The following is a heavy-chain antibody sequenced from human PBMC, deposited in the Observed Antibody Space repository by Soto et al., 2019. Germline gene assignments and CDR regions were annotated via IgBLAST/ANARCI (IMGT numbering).Heavy chain of an antibody. D-gene: IGHD6-6*01. CDR1: GYTFAGYY. J-gene: IGHJ4*02. CDR3: ARATSSSGFDY. Sequence: QVQLVQSGAEVKKPGASVKVSCKASGYTFAGYYMHCVRQAPGQGLEWVGIINPGGGSTSDAQRFQGRVTMTTDTSTSTVYMELSSLRSDDTAVYYCARATSSSGFDYWGQGTLVTVSS. V-gene: IGHV1-46*01. CDR2: INPGGGST.